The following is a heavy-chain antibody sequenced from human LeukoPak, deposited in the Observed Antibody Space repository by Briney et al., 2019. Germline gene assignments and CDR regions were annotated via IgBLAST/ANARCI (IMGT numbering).Heavy chain of an antibody. J-gene: IGHJ4*02. V-gene: IGHV4-39*01. CDR2: IYYSGST. Sequence: PSETLSLTCTVSGGSISSSSYYWGWIRQPPGKGLEWIGSIYYSGSTYYNPSLKSRVTISVDTSKNQFSLKLSSVTAADTAVYYCARRGSSWYYYFDYWGQGTLVTVSS. CDR1: GGSISSSSYY. CDR3: ARRGSSWYYYFDY. D-gene: IGHD6-13*01.